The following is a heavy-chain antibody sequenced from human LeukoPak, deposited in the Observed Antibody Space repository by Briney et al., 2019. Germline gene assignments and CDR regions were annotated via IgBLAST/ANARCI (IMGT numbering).Heavy chain of an antibody. CDR2: IRYDGSNK. Sequence: GGSLRLSCAASGFTFSSYGMHWVRQAPGKGLEWVAFIRYDGSNKYYADSVKGRFTISRDNSKNTLYLQMNSLRAEDTAVYYCAKGVGRYCSSTSCYDYYYYYYMDVWGKGTTVTVSS. D-gene: IGHD2-2*01. CDR3: AKGVGRYCSSTSCYDYYYYYYMDV. CDR1: GFTFSSYG. V-gene: IGHV3-30*02. J-gene: IGHJ6*03.